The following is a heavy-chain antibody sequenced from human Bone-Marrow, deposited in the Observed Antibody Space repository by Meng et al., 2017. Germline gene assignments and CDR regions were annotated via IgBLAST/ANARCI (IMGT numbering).Heavy chain of an antibody. CDR2: IKQDGSEK. V-gene: IGHV3-7*01. CDR1: GFNFSRHG. CDR3: ARSTYYYDSSGYLFDH. D-gene: IGHD3-22*01. J-gene: IGHJ4*02. Sequence: GGSLRLSCAASGFNFSRHGMHWVRQAPGKGLEWVANIKQDGSEKYYVDSVKGRFTISRDNAKNSLYLQMNSLRAEDTAVYYCARSTYYYDSSGYLFDHWGQGTLVTVSS.